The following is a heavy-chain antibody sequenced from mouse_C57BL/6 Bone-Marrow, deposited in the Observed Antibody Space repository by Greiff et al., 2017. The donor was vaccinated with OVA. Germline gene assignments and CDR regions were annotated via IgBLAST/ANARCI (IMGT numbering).Heavy chain of an antibody. Sequence: QVQLKESGAELARPGASVKLSCKASGYTFTSYGISWVKQRTGQGLEWIGEIYPRSGNTYYNEKFKGKATLTADKSSSTAYMELRSLTSEDSAVYFCAREDLTYYYGSSYFDYWGQGTTLTVSS. CDR2: IYPRSGNT. V-gene: IGHV1-81*01. CDR1: GYTFTSYG. CDR3: AREDLTYYYGSSYFDY. D-gene: IGHD1-1*01. J-gene: IGHJ2*01.